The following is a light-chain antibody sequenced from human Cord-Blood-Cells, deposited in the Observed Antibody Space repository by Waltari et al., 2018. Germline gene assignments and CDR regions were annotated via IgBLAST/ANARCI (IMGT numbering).Light chain of an antibody. V-gene: IGLV2-23*01. CDR2: EGS. CDR3: CSYAGSSTHVV. CDR1: SSGGGSYNL. Sequence: QSALTQPASASGSPGQSITTSCTGTSSGGGSYNLVSRYQQHPGKAPKLMIYEGSKRPSGVSNRFSGSKSCNTASLTISGLQAEDEADYYCCSYAGSSTHVVFGGGTKLTVL. J-gene: IGLJ2*01.